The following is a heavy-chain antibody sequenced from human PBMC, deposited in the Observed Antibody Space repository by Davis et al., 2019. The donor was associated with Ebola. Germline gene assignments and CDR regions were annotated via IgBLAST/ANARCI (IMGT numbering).Heavy chain of an antibody. CDR3: ATDRNWDFDY. CDR2: ISSSGSPI. Sequence: PGGSLRLSCAASGFTFSSYSMNWVRQAPGKGLEWVSYISSSGSPIYYADSVKGRFTISRDNAKNSLYLQMNSLRDEDTAVYYCATDRNWDFDYWGQGTLVTVSS. D-gene: IGHD7-27*01. V-gene: IGHV3-48*02. J-gene: IGHJ4*02. CDR1: GFTFSSYS.